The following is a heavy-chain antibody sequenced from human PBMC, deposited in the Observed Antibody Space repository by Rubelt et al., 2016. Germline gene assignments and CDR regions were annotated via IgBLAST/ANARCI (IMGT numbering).Heavy chain of an antibody. Sequence: QLQLQESGPGLVKPSETLSLTCTVSGGSISSSSYYWGWIRQPPGKGLEWIGEINHSGSTNYNPSLKGRVTISVETSKNQFSLKLHSMTAADTAVYYCARLRGGYSDYWGQGTLVTVSS. CDR3: ARLRGGYSDY. CDR2: INHSGST. D-gene: IGHD2-15*01. J-gene: IGHJ4*02. V-gene: IGHV4-39*01. CDR1: GGSISSSSYY.